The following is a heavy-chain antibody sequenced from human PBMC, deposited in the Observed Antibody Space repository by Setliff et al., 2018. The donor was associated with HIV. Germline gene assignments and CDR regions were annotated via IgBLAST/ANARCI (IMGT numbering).Heavy chain of an antibody. CDR1: GGSFTEYY. CDR2: MSHSGST. D-gene: IGHD2-15*01. CDR3: ARGYCGGGICYSPNWLDP. V-gene: IGHV4-34*10. Sequence: PSETLSLTCAVYGGSFTEYYWNWIRQPPGKGLEWIGEMSHSGSTKYNPSLKSRVTLTTDTSTSTAYMELRGLTSDDTAVYYCARGYCGGGICYSPNWLDPWGQGTLVTVSS. J-gene: IGHJ5*02.